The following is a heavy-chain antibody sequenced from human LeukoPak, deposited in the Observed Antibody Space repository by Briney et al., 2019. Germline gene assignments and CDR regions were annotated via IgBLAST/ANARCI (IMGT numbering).Heavy chain of an antibody. Sequence: PGRFLRLSCAASGFTFNNYAMNWVRQAPGKGLEWVSGISGIGGSIGYADSVKGRFTISRDNARNSLYLQMNSLRAEDTALYYCAKDMGPVVVAAYFDYWGQGTLVTVSS. D-gene: IGHD2-15*01. V-gene: IGHV3-9*01. CDR1: GFTFNNYA. J-gene: IGHJ4*02. CDR2: ISGIGGSI. CDR3: AKDMGPVVVAAYFDY.